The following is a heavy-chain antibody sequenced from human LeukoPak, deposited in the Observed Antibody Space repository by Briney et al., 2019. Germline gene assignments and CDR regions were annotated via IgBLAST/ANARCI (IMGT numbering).Heavy chain of an antibody. J-gene: IGHJ4*02. D-gene: IGHD5-18*01. V-gene: IGHV3-74*01. CDR2: INRDGSST. CDR3: ARGGGYSYGSFDY. CDR1: GIIFSNYW. Sequence: GGPLRLSCAASGIIFSNYWMHWVRQAPGKGLVWVSRINRDGSSTRYADSVKGRFTISRDNAKNTLYLQMNSLRAEDTAVYYCARGGGYSYGSFDYWGQGTLVTVSS.